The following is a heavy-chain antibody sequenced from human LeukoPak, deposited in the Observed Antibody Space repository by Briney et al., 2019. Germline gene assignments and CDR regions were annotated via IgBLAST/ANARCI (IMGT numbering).Heavy chain of an antibody. CDR1: GFTFSSYS. D-gene: IGHD6-19*01. V-gene: IGHV3-21*04. CDR3: AKEETSSGWNKIFDY. Sequence: AGGSLRLSCAASGFTFSSYSMNWVRQAPGKGLEWVSSISSSSSYIYYADSVKGRFTISRDNAKNSLYLQMNSLRAEDTAVYYCAKEETSSGWNKIFDYWGQGTLVAVSS. J-gene: IGHJ4*02. CDR2: ISSSSSYI.